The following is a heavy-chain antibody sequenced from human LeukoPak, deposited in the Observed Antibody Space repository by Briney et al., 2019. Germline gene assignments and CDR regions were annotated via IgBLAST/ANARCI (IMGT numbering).Heavy chain of an antibody. J-gene: IGHJ6*03. CDR3: AKVRYYDSVDSLRYYYMDA. CDR2: ISYDGSNK. D-gene: IGHD3-3*01. Sequence: GGSLRLSCAASGFTFSSYAMHWVRQAPGKGLEWVAVISYDGSNKYYADSVKGRFTISRDNSKNTLYLQMNSLRAEDTAVYFCAKVRYYDSVDSLRYYYMDAWGKGTTVTVSS. CDR1: GFTFSSYA. V-gene: IGHV3-30-3*01.